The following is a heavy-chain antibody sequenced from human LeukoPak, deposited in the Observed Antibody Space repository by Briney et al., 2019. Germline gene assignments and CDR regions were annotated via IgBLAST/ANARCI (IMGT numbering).Heavy chain of an antibody. CDR1: GYTLTELS. V-gene: IGHV1-24*01. D-gene: IGHD1-26*01. J-gene: IGHJ4*02. CDR3: ATGPILGSYSYFDY. CDR2: FDPEDGET. Sequence: PRASVEVSCKVSGYTLTELSMHWVRQAPGKGLEWMGGFDPEDGETIYAQKFQGRVTMTEDTSTDTAYMELSSLRSEDTAVYYCATGPILGSYSYFDYWGQGTLVTVSS.